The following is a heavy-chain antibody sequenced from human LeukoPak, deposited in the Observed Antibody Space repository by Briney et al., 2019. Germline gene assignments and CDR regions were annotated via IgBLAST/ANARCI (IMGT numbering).Heavy chain of an antibody. V-gene: IGHV1-2*02. CDR2: INPNSGGT. Sequence: ASVKVSCKASGYTFTGYYILWVRQAPGQGLEWMGWINPNSGGTKYEQKFQGRVTMTRDTSITTAYMELTRLTFDDTAVYYCARDGSWGSTSYSDYWGQGTLVTVSS. CDR1: GYTFTGYY. J-gene: IGHJ4*02. CDR3: ARDGSWGSTSYSDY. D-gene: IGHD2-2*01.